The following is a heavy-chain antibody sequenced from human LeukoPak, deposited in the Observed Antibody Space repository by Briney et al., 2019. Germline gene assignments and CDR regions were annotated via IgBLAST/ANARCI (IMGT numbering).Heavy chain of an antibody. CDR2: IFYTGST. D-gene: IGHD6-13*01. CDR3: ARVEYDGIAAAGSLDY. J-gene: IGHJ4*02. Sequence: PSETLSLTCTVSGGSISGYYWSWIRQPPGKTLEWIGYIFYTGSTNYNPSLRSRVTISVDTSKNQFSLKLSSVTAADTAVYYCARVEYDGIAAAGSLDYWGQGTLVTVSS. CDR1: GGSISGYY. V-gene: IGHV4-59*01.